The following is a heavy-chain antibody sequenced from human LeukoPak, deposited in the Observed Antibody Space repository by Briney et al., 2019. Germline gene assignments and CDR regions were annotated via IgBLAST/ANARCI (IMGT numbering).Heavy chain of an antibody. Sequence: PSETLSLTCTVSGGSISSHYWSWIRQPPGKGLEWIGYIYYSGSTNYNPSLKSRVTISVDTSKNQFSLKLSSVTAADTAVYYCAREGVGATGSFDYWGQGALVTASS. CDR1: GGSISSHY. D-gene: IGHD1-26*01. CDR2: IYYSGST. V-gene: IGHV4-59*11. CDR3: AREGVGATGSFDY. J-gene: IGHJ4*02.